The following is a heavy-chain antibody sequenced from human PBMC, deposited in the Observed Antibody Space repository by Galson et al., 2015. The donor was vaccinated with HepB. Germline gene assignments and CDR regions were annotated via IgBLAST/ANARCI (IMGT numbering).Heavy chain of an antibody. J-gene: IGHJ6*02. CDR2: IYTAGST. CDR3: ARDGGSYYGMDV. V-gene: IGHV3-53*01. D-gene: IGHD6-25*01. Sequence: SLRLSCAASGFTVSNNYMSWVRQAPGKGLEWVSVIYTAGSTYYADSVKGRFTISRDNSKNTVYLQMNSLRAEDTAVYYCARDGGSYYGMDVWGQGTTVTVSS. CDR1: GFTVSNNY.